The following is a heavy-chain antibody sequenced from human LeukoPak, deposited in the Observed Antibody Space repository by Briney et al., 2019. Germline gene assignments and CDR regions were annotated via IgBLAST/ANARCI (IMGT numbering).Heavy chain of an antibody. J-gene: IGHJ3*02. Sequence: SETLSFTCTVSGESISGFYWNWIRQPPGKGLEWIGYMYYSGSTDYNPSLKGRVTISIDTSKNQFSLKLSSVTAADTAVYYCARHQWVPAFDIWGQGTMVTVSS. CDR3: ARHQWVPAFDI. V-gene: IGHV4-59*08. CDR1: GESISGFY. D-gene: IGHD1-26*01. CDR2: MYYSGST.